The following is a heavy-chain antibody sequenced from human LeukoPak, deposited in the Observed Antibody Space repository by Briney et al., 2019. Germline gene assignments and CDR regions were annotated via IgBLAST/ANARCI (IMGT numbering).Heavy chain of an antibody. CDR1: GGSFSGYY. Sequence: SETLSLTCAVYGGSFSGYYWSWTRQPPGKGLEWIGEINHSGSTNYNPSLKSRVTISVDTSKNQFSLKLSSMTAADTAVYYCARGPVPAAIYNRFHPWGQGTLVTVSS. CDR2: INHSGST. J-gene: IGHJ5*02. CDR3: ARGPVPAAIYNRFHP. V-gene: IGHV4-34*01. D-gene: IGHD2-2*01.